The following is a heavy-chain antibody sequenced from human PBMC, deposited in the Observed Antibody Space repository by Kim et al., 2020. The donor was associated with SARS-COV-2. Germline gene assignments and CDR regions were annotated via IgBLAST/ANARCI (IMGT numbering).Heavy chain of an antibody. J-gene: IGHJ5*02. V-gene: IGHV4-59*01. D-gene: IGHD4-17*01. Sequence: SETLSLTCTVSGGSISSYYWSWIRQPPGKGLEWIGYIYYSGSTNYNPSLKSRVTISVDTSKNQFSLKLSSVTAADTAVYYCARGLRREWFDPWGQGTLVTVSS. CDR2: IYYSGST. CDR3: ARGLRREWFDP. CDR1: GGSISSYY.